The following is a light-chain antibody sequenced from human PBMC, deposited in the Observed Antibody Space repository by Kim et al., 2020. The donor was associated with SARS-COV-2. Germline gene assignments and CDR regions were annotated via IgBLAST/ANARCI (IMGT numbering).Light chain of an antibody. J-gene: IGLJ7*01. CDR1: SSDVGAYTC. V-gene: IGLV2-14*03. Sequence: QSALTQPASVSGSPGQSITISCTGSSSDVGAYTCVSWYRQYPGKAPKLVIYDVNSRPLGVSDRFSGSKSGNTASLTISGLQAEDGADYSCSSYTNTGTLIFGGGTQLTVL. CDR2: DVN. CDR3: SSYTNTGTLI.